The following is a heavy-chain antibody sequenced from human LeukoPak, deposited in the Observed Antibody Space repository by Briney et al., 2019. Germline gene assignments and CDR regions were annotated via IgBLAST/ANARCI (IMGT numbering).Heavy chain of an antibody. Sequence: SETLSLTCSVSGASVSSYYWTWIRQPAGKGLEWIGRISSSGSTNYNPSLKSRVTMSVDTSENQFSLKVSSVTAAGTAIYYCGKTDIYFNPIDYWGPGSLVTVSS. V-gene: IGHV4-4*07. CDR3: GKTDIYFNPIDY. CDR1: GASVSSYY. CDR2: ISSSGST. J-gene: IGHJ4*02. D-gene: IGHD3-9*01.